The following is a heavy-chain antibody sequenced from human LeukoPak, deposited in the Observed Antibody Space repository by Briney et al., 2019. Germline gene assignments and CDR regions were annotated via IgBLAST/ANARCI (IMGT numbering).Heavy chain of an antibody. CDR2: TSGSGRST. Sequence: GRSLRLSCAASGFTFRSSAMSWLRQGLGRGLEWVATTSGSGRSTYYADSVRGRFTISTDDSTNTLYLQMNSLRAADTAIYYCARVAERSLNPVSKEFFDAWGQGTLVTVSA. CDR3: ARVAERSLNPVSKEFFDA. V-gene: IGHV3-23*01. D-gene: IGHD4-11*01. CDR1: GFTFRSSA. J-gene: IGHJ5*02.